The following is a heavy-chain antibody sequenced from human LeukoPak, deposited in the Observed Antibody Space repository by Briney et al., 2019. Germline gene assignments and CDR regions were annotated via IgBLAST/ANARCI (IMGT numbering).Heavy chain of an antibody. CDR2: ISSSSNYI. CDR3: AREGRRTTFGNKWFDP. Sequence: VGSLRLSCAASGFGFSSYDMNWVRQAPGKGLEWVSSISSSSNYIYYADSVKGRFTISRDNAKNSLYLQMNSLRAEDTAVYFCAREGRRTTFGNKWFDPWGQGTLVTVSS. J-gene: IGHJ5*02. CDR1: GFGFSSYD. D-gene: IGHD1-1*01. V-gene: IGHV3-21*06.